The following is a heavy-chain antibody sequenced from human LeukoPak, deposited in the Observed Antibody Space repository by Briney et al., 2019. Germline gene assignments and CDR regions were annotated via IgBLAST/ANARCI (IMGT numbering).Heavy chain of an antibody. Sequence: ASVTDSCKASGGTFSSYAISWVRPAPGQGLEWMGRITPIFGIANYAQKFQGRVTITADKSTRKAYMELRSLRSEDTAVYYCAREVVTTNRNWFDPWGQGTLVTVSS. CDR3: AREVVTTNRNWFDP. V-gene: IGHV1-69*04. J-gene: IGHJ5*02. CDR2: ITPIFGIA. CDR1: GGTFSSYA. D-gene: IGHD4-11*01.